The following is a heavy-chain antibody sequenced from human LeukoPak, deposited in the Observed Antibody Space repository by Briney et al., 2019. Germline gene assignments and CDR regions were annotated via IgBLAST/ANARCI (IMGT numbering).Heavy chain of an antibody. J-gene: IGHJ4*02. CDR3: ARGVPPDY. CDR1: DYSISSDYY. D-gene: IGHD2-8*01. V-gene: IGHV4-38-2*01. CDR2: IYHSGRT. Sequence: SETLSLTCDVSDYSISSDYYWDWIRQPPGKGLEWIGSIYHSGRTYYNPSLKSRVTISVDTSKNQFSLNLSSVTAADTAVYYCARGVPPDYWGQGTLVTVSS.